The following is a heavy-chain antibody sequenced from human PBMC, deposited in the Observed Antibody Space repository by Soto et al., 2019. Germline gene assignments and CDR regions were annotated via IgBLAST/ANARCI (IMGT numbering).Heavy chain of an antibody. J-gene: IGHJ3*01. CDR1: GATLNTVSNYG. CDR2: IIPVFGTA. Sequence: QVQLVQSGAEVKRPGSSVKFSFKASGATLNTVSNYGITWVPQAPGQGLEWMGGIIPVFGTAHYAQKFQGRVTINADESTRTAYMDLSRLRSEDTAAYFCARGAATKRVVVMDDTGESWGPGPMVPVSS. CDR3: ARGAATKRVVVMDDTGES. D-gene: IGHD3-22*01. V-gene: IGHV1-69*12.